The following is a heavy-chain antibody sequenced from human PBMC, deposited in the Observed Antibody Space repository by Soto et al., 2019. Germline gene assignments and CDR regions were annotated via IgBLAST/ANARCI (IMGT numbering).Heavy chain of an antibody. CDR2: IYSGGST. V-gene: IGHV3-66*01. Sequence: GGSLRLSCAASGFTVSSNYMSWVRQAPGKGLEWVSVIYSGGSTYYADSVKGRFTISRDNSKNTLYLQMNSLRAEDTAVYYCARDLGSGWLNWFDPWGQGTLVTVSS. CDR3: ARDLGSGWLNWFDP. J-gene: IGHJ5*02. D-gene: IGHD6-19*01. CDR1: GFTVSSNY.